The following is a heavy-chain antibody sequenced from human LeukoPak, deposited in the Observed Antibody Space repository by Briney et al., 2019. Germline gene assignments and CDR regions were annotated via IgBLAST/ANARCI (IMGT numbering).Heavy chain of an antibody. V-gene: IGHV4-59*11. D-gene: IGHD3/OR15-3a*01. CDR2: IYDSGNT. CDR1: GGSIRGHY. J-gene: IGHJ4*02. CDR3: ARGWTGQSVDY. Sequence: SETLSLTCTVSGGSIRGHYWSWIRQPPGKGLEWIGYIYDSGNTNYNPSLKSRVTTSVDTSKNQFSLKLSSVTAADTAVYYCARGWTGQSVDYWGQGTLVTVSS.